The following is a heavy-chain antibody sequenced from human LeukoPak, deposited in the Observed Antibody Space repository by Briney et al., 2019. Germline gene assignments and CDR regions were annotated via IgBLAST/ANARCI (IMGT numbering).Heavy chain of an antibody. CDR3: ARGGYRRRYYYYYMDV. Sequence: ASVKVSCKASGYTFTSNYMHWVRQAPGQGLEWMGVINPSGGNTGYAQKFQGRVTITRNTSISTAYMELSSLRSEDTAVYYCARGGYRRRYYYYYMDVWGKGTTVTVSS. J-gene: IGHJ6*03. V-gene: IGHV1-46*01. CDR2: INPSGGNT. CDR1: GYTFTSNY. D-gene: IGHD6-25*01.